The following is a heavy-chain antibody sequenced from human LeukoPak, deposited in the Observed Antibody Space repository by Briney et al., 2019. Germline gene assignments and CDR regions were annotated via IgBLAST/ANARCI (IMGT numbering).Heavy chain of an antibody. J-gene: IGHJ4*02. V-gene: IGHV3-53*01. CDR1: GFTFSSYW. CDR2: IYAGGST. CDR3: ARDYHDSSGYYFPFDY. D-gene: IGHD3-22*01. Sequence: GGSLRLSCAASGFTFSSYWMHWVRQAPGKGLEWVSVIYAGGSTYYADSVKGRFTISRDNSKNTLYLQMNSLRAEDTAVYYCARDYHDSSGYYFPFDYWGQGTLVTVSS.